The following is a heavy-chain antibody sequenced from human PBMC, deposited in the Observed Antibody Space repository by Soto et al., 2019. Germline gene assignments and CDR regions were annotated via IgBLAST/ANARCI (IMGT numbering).Heavy chain of an antibody. J-gene: IGHJ5*02. Sequence: ASVKVSCKASGYTFTGYYMHWVRQAPGQGLEWMGWINPNSGGTNYAQKFQGRVTMIRDTSISTAYMELSRLRSDDTAVYYCARRRTFRYCSSTSCYTENWFDPWGQGTLVTVSS. CDR3: ARRRTFRYCSSTSCYTENWFDP. CDR1: GYTFTGYY. D-gene: IGHD2-2*02. V-gene: IGHV1-2*02. CDR2: INPNSGGT.